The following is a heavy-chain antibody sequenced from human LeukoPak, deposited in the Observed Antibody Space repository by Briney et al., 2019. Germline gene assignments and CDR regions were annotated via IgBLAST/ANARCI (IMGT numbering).Heavy chain of an antibody. CDR2: IIPIFGTA. J-gene: IGHJ3*01. Sequence: SVKVSCKASGGTFSSYAISWVRQAPGQGLEWMGRIIPIFGTANYAQKFQGRVTITTDESTSTAYMALSSLRSEDTAVYYCARTGLQLWSDPFDFWGQGKMVTVSS. V-gene: IGHV1-69*05. CDR3: ARTGLQLWSDPFDF. CDR1: GGTFSSYA. D-gene: IGHD5-18*01.